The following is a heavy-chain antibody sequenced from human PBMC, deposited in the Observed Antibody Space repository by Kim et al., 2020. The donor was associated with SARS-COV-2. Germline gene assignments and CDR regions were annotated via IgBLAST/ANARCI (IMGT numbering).Heavy chain of an antibody. CDR2: INHSGST. Sequence: SETLSLTCAVYGGSFSGYYWSWIRQPPGKGLEWIGEINHSGSTNYNPSLKSRVTISVDTSKNQFSLKLSSVTAADTAVYYCARGLSGYSSSWYVPTQYNWFDPWGQGTLVTVSS. CDR1: GGSFSGYY. D-gene: IGHD6-13*01. J-gene: IGHJ5*02. V-gene: IGHV4-34*01. CDR3: ARGLSGYSSSWYVPTQYNWFDP.